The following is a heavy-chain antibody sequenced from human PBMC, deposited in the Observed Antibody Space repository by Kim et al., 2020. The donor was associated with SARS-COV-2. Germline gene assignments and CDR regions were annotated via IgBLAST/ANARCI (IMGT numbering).Heavy chain of an antibody. V-gene: IGHV4-34*01. D-gene: IGHD3-10*01. CDR3: ARGVVTMVRGAPWRLGMDV. CDR2: INHSGST. CDR1: GGSFSGYY. Sequence: SETLSLTCAVYGGSFSGYYWSWIRQPPGKGLEWIGEINHSGSTNYNPSLKSRVTISVDTSKNQFSLKLSSVTAADTAVYYCARGVVTMVRGAPWRLGMDVWGQGTTVTVSS. J-gene: IGHJ6*01.